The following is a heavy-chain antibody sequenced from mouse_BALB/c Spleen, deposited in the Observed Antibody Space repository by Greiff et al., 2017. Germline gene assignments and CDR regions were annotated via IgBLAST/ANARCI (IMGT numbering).Heavy chain of an antibody. D-gene: IGHD1-1*01. CDR3: ARQIAPYYYGSSFYFDY. CDR2: ISNGGGST. V-gene: IGHV5-12-2*01. Sequence: EVQLVESGGGLVQPGGSLKLSCAASGFTFSSYTMSWVRQTPEKRLEWVAYISNGGGSTYYPDTVKGRFTISRDNAKNTLYLQMSSLKSEDTAMYDCARQIAPYYYGSSFYFDYWGQGTTLTVSS. J-gene: IGHJ2*01. CDR1: GFTFSSYT.